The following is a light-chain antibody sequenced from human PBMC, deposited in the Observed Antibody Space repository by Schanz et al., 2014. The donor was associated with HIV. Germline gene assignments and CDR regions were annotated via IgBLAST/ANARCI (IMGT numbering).Light chain of an antibody. J-gene: IGLJ1*01. CDR3: SSYAYSNIP. CDR2: DIT. Sequence: QSALTQPRSVSGSPGQSVTISCTGARSGVGIYNYLSWYQQHPGKAPKLMIYDITKRPSGVPDRFSGSKSGNTASLTVSGLQAEDEADYYCSSYAYSNIPFGTGTKLTVL. V-gene: IGLV2-11*01. CDR1: RSGVGIYNY.